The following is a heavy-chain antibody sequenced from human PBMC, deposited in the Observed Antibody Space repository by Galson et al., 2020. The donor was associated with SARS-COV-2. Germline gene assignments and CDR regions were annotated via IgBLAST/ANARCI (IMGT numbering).Heavy chain of an antibody. V-gene: IGHV6-1*01. Sequence: SQTLSLTCALSGDSLSSNSAAWNWIRQSPSRGLEWLGRTYYRSQWSTDYAVSVKSRITINPDTSKNQFSLQLNSVTPEDTAIYYCAGRVAGAGSLHIWGQGTMVIVSS. D-gene: IGHD6-13*01. J-gene: IGHJ3*02. CDR2: TYYRSQWST. CDR1: GDSLSSNSAA. CDR3: AGRVAGAGSLHI.